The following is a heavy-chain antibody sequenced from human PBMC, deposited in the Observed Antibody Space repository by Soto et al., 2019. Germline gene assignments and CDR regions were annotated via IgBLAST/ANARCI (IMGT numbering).Heavy chain of an antibody. V-gene: IGHV3-NL1*01. Sequence: GGSLRLSCAASGFTFSSYGMHWVRQAPGKGLEWVSVIYSGGSTYYADSVKGRFTISRDNSKNTLYLQMNSLRAEDTAVYYCSNYGNGGFLWGPYYYDSSGSPDAFDIWGQGTMVTVSS. D-gene: IGHD3-22*01. CDR3: SNYGNGGFLWGPYYYDSSGSPDAFDI. J-gene: IGHJ3*02. CDR1: GFTFSSYG. CDR2: IYSGGST.